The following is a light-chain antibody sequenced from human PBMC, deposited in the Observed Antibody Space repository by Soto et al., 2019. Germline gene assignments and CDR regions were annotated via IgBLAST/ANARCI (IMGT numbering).Light chain of an antibody. V-gene: IGKV3-11*01. CDR1: QSVSGY. CDR2: DAS. CDR3: QQRSNWPVIP. J-gene: IGKJ5*01. Sequence: IVLKQSPGTLSLSPRERATLSCSASQSVSGYLAWYQQKPGQAPRLLIYDASNRATGIPARFSGSGSGTDFTLTISSLEPEDFAVYYCQQRSNWPVIPFCQGTRPEVK.